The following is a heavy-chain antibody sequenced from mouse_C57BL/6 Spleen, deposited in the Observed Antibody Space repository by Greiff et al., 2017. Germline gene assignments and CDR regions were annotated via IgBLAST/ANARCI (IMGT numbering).Heavy chain of an antibody. CDR2: IHPNSGST. D-gene: IGHD1-1*01. Sequence: QVQLQQPGAELVKPGASVKLSCKASGYTFTSYWMHWVKQRPGQGLEWIGMIHPNSGSTNYNEKFKSKATLTVDKSSSTAYMQLSSLTSEDSAVFYCSITTVVATDWYFDGWGTGTTVTVSS. V-gene: IGHV1-64*01. J-gene: IGHJ1*03. CDR1: GYTFTSYW. CDR3: SITTVVATDWYFDG.